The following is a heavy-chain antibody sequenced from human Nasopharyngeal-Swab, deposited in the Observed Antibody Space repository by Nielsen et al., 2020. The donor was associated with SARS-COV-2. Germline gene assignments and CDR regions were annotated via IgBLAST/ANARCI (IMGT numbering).Heavy chain of an antibody. D-gene: IGHD4-23*01. J-gene: IGHJ6*02. Sequence: ASVQVSCKASGYTFTSYGISWVRQAPGQGLEWMGWISAYNGNTNYAQKLQGRVTMTTDTSTSTAYMELRSLRSDDTAVYYCARVVTRPYYYGMDVWGQGTTVTVSS. V-gene: IGHV1-18*01. CDR1: GYTFTSYG. CDR3: ARVVTRPYYYGMDV. CDR2: ISAYNGNT.